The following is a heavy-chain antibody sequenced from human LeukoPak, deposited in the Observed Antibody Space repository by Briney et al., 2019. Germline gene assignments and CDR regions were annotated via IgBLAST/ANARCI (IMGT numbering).Heavy chain of an antibody. J-gene: IGHJ4*02. CDR3: ARQTGSGLFILP. CDR1: GVSISSSNSY. CDR2: IYYTGNT. Sequence: PSETLSLTCAVSGVSISSSNSYWGWIRQPPGKGLEWIGSIYYTGNTYYNASLKSRVTISIDTSKNQISLRLTSVTATDTAVYYCARQTGSGLFILPGGQGTLVTVSS. V-gene: IGHV4-39*01. D-gene: IGHD3/OR15-3a*01.